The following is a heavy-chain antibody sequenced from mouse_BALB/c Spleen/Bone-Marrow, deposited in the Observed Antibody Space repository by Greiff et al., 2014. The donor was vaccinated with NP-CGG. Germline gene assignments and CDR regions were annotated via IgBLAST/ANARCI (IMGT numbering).Heavy chain of an antibody. J-gene: IGHJ3*01. V-gene: IGHV1-80*01. CDR2: IYPGDGET. D-gene: IGHD2-2*01. Sequence: VHLVESGAELVRPGSSVKISCKASGYAFSSYWMTWVKQRPGQGLEWIGQIYPGDGETNYNGKFKGKATLTADKSSSTAYMQLSGLTSEDSAVYFCAKVTTGFAYWGQGTLVTVSA. CDR1: GYAFSSYW. CDR3: AKVTTGFAY.